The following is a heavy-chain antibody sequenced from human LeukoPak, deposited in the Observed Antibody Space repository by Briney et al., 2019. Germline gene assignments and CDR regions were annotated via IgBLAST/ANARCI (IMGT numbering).Heavy chain of an antibody. D-gene: IGHD3-3*01. V-gene: IGHV4-39*07. CDR2: IYHSGST. Sequence: PSGTLSLTCTDSGGSISNRSYYWAWIRQPPGKGLEWIGSIYHSGSTYYNPSLKSRVTISVDTSKNQFSLKLSSVTAADTAVYYCARGRYDFWSGYSSFDYWGQGTLVTVSS. CDR1: GGSISNRSYY. J-gene: IGHJ4*02. CDR3: ARGRYDFWSGYSSFDY.